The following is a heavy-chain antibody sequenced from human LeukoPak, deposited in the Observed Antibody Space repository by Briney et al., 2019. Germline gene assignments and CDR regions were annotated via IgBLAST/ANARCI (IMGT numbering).Heavy chain of an antibody. Sequence: ASVKVSXKASGYTFTGYYMHWVRQAPGQGLEWMGWINPNSGGTNYAQKFQGRVTMTRDTSISTAYMELSRLRSDDTAVYYCAGDYDFWSGYYGAFDIWGQGTMVTVSS. V-gene: IGHV1-2*02. D-gene: IGHD3-3*01. CDR2: INPNSGGT. J-gene: IGHJ3*02. CDR3: AGDYDFWSGYYGAFDI. CDR1: GYTFTGYY.